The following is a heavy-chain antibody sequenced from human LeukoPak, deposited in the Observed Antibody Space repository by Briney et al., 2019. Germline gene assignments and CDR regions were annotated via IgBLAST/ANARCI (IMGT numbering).Heavy chain of an antibody. CDR1: GGSSKDNY. CDR3: ARVPLRFLEPFDN. Sequence: PSETLSLTCAVYGGSSKDNYWSWMRQPPGKGLEWIGEINHSGTTNYNPSLKSRVTMSLDTSKNQLSLKLNSVTAADTAVYYCARVPLRFLEPFDNWGQGTLVTVSS. J-gene: IGHJ4*02. CDR2: INHSGTT. D-gene: IGHD3-3*01. V-gene: IGHV4-34*01.